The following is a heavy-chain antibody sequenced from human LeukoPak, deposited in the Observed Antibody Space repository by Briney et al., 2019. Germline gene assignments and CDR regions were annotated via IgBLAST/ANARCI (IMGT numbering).Heavy chain of an antibody. CDR1: GGSISSGGYS. J-gene: IGHJ4*02. V-gene: IGHV4-30-2*01. Sequence: PSQTLSLTCAVSGGSISSGGYSWSWIRQPPGKGLEWIGYIYHSGSTYYNPSLKSRVTISVDRSKNQFSLKLSSVTAADTAVYYCAGRSSGWAIDYWGQGTLVTVSS. D-gene: IGHD3-22*01. CDR3: AGRSSGWAIDY. CDR2: IYHSGST.